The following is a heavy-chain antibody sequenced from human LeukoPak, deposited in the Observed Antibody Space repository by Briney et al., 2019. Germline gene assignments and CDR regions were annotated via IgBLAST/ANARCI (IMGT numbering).Heavy chain of an antibody. CDR2: VSSKGDST. V-gene: IGHV3-64*02. J-gene: IGHJ4*02. CDR1: GFTFSTYA. CDR3: ARQAAGVVY. D-gene: IGHD6-13*01. Sequence: PGGSLRLSCAASGFTFSTYAMHWVRQAPGKGLEYVSGVSSKGDSTYYADSVKGRFTISRDNSKNTLYLQMGCLRAEDMAVYYCARQAAGVVYWGQGTLVSVSS.